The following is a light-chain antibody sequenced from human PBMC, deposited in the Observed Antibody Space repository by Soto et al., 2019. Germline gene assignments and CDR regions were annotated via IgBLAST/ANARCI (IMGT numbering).Light chain of an antibody. CDR2: TTS. CDR1: QNIIIY. Sequence: DIQMTQSPSSLSATVGYRVTITCRASQNIIIYLNWYQQKPGKAPNLLIYTTSNLQSGVPSMFSCSGSGTDFTLTISSLQPEDFATYYCQQSYTTSYTFGQGTKLEIK. J-gene: IGKJ2*01. V-gene: IGKV1-39*01. CDR3: QQSYTTSYT.